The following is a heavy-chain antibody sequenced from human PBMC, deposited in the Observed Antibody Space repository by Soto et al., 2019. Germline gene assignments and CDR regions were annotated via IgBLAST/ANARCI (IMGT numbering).Heavy chain of an antibody. V-gene: IGHV1-69*13. CDR3: ARSLSITMIVVNVAAFDI. Sequence: SVKVSCKASGVTFSSYAISWVRQAPGQGLEWMGGIIPIFGTANYAQKFQGRVTITADESTSTAYVELSSLRSEDTAVYYCARSLSITMIVVNVAAFDIWGQGTMVTVSS. CDR2: IIPIFGTA. CDR1: GVTFSSYA. J-gene: IGHJ3*02. D-gene: IGHD3-22*01.